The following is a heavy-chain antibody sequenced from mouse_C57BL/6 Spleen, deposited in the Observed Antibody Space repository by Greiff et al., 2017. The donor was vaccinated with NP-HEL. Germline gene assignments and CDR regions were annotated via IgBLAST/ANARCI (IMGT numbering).Heavy chain of an antibody. D-gene: IGHD2-4*01. CDR2: INPYNGGT. Sequence: EVQLQESGPVLVKPGASVKMSCKASGYTFTDYYMNWVKQSHGKSLEWIGVINPYNGGTSYNQKFKGKATLTVDKSSSTAYMELNGLTSEDSAVYYCARWGDYGTGFAYWGQGTLVTVSA. J-gene: IGHJ3*01. CDR3: ARWGDYGTGFAY. V-gene: IGHV1-19*01. CDR1: GYTFTDYY.